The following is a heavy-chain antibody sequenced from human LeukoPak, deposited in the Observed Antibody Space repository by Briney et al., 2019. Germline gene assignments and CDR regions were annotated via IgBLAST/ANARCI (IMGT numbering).Heavy chain of an antibody. Sequence: ASVKISCKGSGYSFTSYWIGWVRQMPGKGLEWMGIIYPGDSDTRYSPSFQGQVTISADKSISTAYLQWSSLKASATAMYYCARLAYCGGDCRLYYFDYWGQGTLVTVSS. CDR2: IYPGDSDT. V-gene: IGHV5-51*01. CDR1: GYSFTSYW. J-gene: IGHJ4*02. D-gene: IGHD2-21*02. CDR3: ARLAYCGGDCRLYYFDY.